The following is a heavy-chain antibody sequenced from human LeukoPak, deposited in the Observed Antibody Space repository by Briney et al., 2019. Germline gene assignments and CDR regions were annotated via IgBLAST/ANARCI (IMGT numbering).Heavy chain of an antibody. CDR1: GFTFSSYS. CDR3: ARDRADSSGYYY. Sequence: PGGSLRLSCAASGFTFSSYSMNWVRQAPGKGLEWVSSISRSSSYIYYADSVKGRFTISRDNAKNSLYLQINSRRCEDTAVYYCARDRADSSGYYYWGQGTLVSVSS. V-gene: IGHV3-21*01. D-gene: IGHD3-22*01. CDR2: ISRSSSYI. J-gene: IGHJ4*02.